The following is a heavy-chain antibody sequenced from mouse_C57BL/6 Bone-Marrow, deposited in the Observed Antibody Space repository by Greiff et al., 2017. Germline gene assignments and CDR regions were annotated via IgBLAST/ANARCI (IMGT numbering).Heavy chain of an antibody. CDR2: IHPNSGST. J-gene: IGHJ3*01. CDR1: GYTFTSYW. CDR3: ARPYYYGSSPVAY. D-gene: IGHD1-1*01. V-gene: IGHV1-64*01. Sequence: VQLQQPGAELVKPGASVKLSCKASGYTFTSYWMHWVKQRPGQGLEWIGMIHPNSGSTNYNEKFKSKATLTVDKSSSTAYMQLSSLTSEDSAVYYCARPYYYGSSPVAYWGQGTLVTVSA.